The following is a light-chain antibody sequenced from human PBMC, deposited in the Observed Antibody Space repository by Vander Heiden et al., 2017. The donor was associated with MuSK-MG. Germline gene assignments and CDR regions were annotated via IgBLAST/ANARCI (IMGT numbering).Light chain of an antibody. CDR1: KVGDKY. V-gene: IGLV3-1*01. Sequence: YELTQPPSVSVSPGLTAGITCSGDKVGDKYACWYQQNPGHSPVLVIYQASKRPSGIPERFSGSNSGNTATLTICGTQAMDEADYYCQAWDSSTVVFGGGTKLTVL. J-gene: IGLJ2*01. CDR3: QAWDSSTVV. CDR2: QAS.